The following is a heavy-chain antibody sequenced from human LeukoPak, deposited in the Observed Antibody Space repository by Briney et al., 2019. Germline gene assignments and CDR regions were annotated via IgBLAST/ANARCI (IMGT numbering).Heavy chain of an antibody. D-gene: IGHD6-13*01. Sequence: PGRSLRLSCAASGFTFDDYAMHWVRQAPGKGLEWVSGISWNSGSIGYADSVKGRFTVSRDNAKNSLYLQMNSLRAEDTALYYCAKDIEQQLVFWFDPWGQGTLVTVSS. J-gene: IGHJ5*02. CDR1: GFTFDDYA. CDR2: ISWNSGSI. V-gene: IGHV3-9*01. CDR3: AKDIEQQLVFWFDP.